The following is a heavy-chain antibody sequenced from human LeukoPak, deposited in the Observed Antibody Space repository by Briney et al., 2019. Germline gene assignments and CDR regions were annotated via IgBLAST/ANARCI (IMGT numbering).Heavy chain of an antibody. CDR2: IYYSGST. D-gene: IGHD5-18*01. J-gene: IGHJ4*02. Sequence: SETLSLTCTVSGGSINSSSYYWGCIRQPPGKGLEWIGSIYYSGSTYYKPSLKSRVTISVDTSKHQFSLKLSSVTAADTAVYYCARDLADTAMAPFDYWGQGTLVTVSS. CDR1: GGSINSSSYY. CDR3: ARDLADTAMAPFDY. V-gene: IGHV4-39*07.